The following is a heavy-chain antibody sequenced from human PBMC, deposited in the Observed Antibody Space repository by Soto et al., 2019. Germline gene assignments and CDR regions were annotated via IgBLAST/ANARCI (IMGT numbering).Heavy chain of an antibody. CDR2: TYYGGST. CDR3: ASGSTVINTLDF. J-gene: IGHJ4*02. CDR1: GGSITSGDYY. V-gene: IGHV4-30-4*01. D-gene: IGHD4-17*01. Sequence: QVQLQESGPGLVKPSQTLSLTCTVSGGSITSGDYYWSWIRQPPGKGLEWVGYTYYGGSTYYNPSLESRITISLNTAKNQSSLELTSVTAAGTAVYYCASGSTVINTLDFWGQGTLVTVSS.